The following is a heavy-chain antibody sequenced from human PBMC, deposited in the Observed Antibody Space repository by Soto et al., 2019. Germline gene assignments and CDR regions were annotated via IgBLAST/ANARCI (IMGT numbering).Heavy chain of an antibody. J-gene: IGHJ3*02. CDR3: AKGRIRGSSWSMRPGAFDI. CDR2: ISWNSGSI. Sequence: EVQLVESGGGLVQPGRSLRLSCAASGFTFDDYAMHWVRQAPGKGLEWVSGISWNSGSIGYADSVKGRFTISRDNAKNSLYLQMNSLRAEDTALYYCAKGRIRGSSWSMRPGAFDIWGQGTMVTVSS. CDR1: GFTFDDYA. V-gene: IGHV3-9*01. D-gene: IGHD6-13*01.